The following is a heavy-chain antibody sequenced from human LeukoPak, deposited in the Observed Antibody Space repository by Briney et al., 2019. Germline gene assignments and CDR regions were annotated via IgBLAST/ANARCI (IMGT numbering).Heavy chain of an antibody. CDR2: IYYSGIT. Sequence: SETLSLTCTVSGGSISSYYWSWIRQPPGKGLEWIGYIYYSGITNYNPSLKSRVTISVDTSKNQFSLKLSSVTAADTAVYYCARHFGTGSYSDYWGQGTLVTVSS. CDR3: ARHFGTGSYSDY. CDR1: GGSISSYY. J-gene: IGHJ4*02. D-gene: IGHD3-10*01. V-gene: IGHV4-59*08.